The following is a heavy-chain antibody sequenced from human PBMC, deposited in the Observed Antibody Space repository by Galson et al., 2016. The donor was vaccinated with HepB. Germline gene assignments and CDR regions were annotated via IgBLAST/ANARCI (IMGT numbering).Heavy chain of an antibody. CDR1: GYAFSDYY. J-gene: IGHJ3*02. D-gene: IGHD3-16*01. V-gene: IGHV1-2*02. CDR3: ARTWGSGLDAFDI. CDR2: INPDTGVT. Sequence: SVKVSCKASGYAFSDYYLHWVRQAPGQRPEWMGRINPDTGVTDYTQKLQGRVTMSGDTSISTAYMDLGRLTSDDTAMYYCARTWGSGLDAFDIWGQGTMVIVSS.